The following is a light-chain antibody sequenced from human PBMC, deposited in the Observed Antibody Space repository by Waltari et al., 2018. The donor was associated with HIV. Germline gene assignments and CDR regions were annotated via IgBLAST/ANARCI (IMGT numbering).Light chain of an antibody. CDR3: QQYYRTPLT. Sequence: DIVMTQSPDSLAVSLGERATVTCKARQTLLYSSNNKNYLAWYQHKQGQHPILLIYWASTRQSGVPDRFSGSGAGTNVSLTINKLQAEDVATYYCQQYYRTPLTFGGGT. CDR2: WAS. V-gene: IGKV4-1*01. J-gene: IGKJ4*01. CDR1: QTLLYSSNNKNY.